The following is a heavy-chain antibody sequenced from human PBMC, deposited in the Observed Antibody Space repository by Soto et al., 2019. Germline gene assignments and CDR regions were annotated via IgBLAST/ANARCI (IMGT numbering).Heavy chain of an antibody. J-gene: IGHJ4*02. CDR3: AAHGSRYYYAY. CDR2: ISASGSNT. Sequence: EVQVLESGGGLVQPGGSLRLSCVASGFTFSSSAMSWVRQAPGKGLEWVSSISASGSNTYYADSVKGRFTISRNNSKNTLDLPMTCLRADDTAVYYCAAHGSRYYYAYWGQGALITVSS. CDR1: GFTFSSSA. D-gene: IGHD3-10*01. V-gene: IGHV3-23*01.